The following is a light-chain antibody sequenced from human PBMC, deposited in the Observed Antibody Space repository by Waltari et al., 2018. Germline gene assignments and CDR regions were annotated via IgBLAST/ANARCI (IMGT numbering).Light chain of an antibody. Sequence: QSVLTQPPSVSAAPGQKVTISCSGRRPNIGNDYVSWYQQLPGTAPKLFIYENNKRPSGIPDRFSGSKSGTSATLGITGLQTGDEADYYCGTWDTTLSALIFGGGTKLTVL. CDR2: ENN. CDR3: GTWDTTLSALI. J-gene: IGLJ2*01. V-gene: IGLV1-51*01. CDR1: RPNIGNDY.